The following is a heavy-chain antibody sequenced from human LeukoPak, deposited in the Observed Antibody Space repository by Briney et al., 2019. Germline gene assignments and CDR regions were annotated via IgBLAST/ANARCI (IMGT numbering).Heavy chain of an antibody. Sequence: GGSLRLSCAASGFTFSDYYMSWIRQAPGKGLEWVSYISSSGSTIYYADSVKGRFIISRDNAKNTLYLQMNSLRAEDTAVYYCAKRGYCRGGTCFSHDAFDIWGQGTMVAVSS. V-gene: IGHV3-11*04. CDR2: ISSSGSTI. CDR1: GFTFSDYY. D-gene: IGHD2-15*01. CDR3: AKRGYCRGGTCFSHDAFDI. J-gene: IGHJ3*02.